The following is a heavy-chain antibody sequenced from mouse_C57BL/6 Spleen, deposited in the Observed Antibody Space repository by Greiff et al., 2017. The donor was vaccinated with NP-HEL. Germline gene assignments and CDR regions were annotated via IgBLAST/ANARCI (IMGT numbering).Heavy chain of an antibody. CDR3: ARGPYYSNYFDY. J-gene: IGHJ2*01. CDR1: GYTFTSYW. V-gene: IGHV1-72*01. CDR2: IDPTRGGT. Sequence: VQLQQPGAELVKPGASVKLSCKASGYTFTSYWMHWVKQRPGRGLEWIGRIDPTRGGTKYNEKFKSKATLTVDKPSSTAYMQLSSLTSEDSAVYYCARGPYYSNYFDYWGQGTTLTVSS. D-gene: IGHD2-5*01.